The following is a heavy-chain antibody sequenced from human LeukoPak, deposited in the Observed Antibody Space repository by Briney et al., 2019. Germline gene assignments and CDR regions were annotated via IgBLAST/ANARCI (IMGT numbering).Heavy chain of an antibody. CDR3: ANTYYDILTGHDAFDI. D-gene: IGHD3-9*01. Sequence: PSETLSLTCAVFGGSFSGYYWSWVRQPPGKGLEWIGEINHSGSTNYNPSLKSRVTISVDTSKNQFSLKLSSETAADTAVYYCANTYYDILTGHDAFDIWGQGTMVTVSS. CDR1: GGSFSGYY. J-gene: IGHJ3*02. V-gene: IGHV4-34*01. CDR2: INHSGST.